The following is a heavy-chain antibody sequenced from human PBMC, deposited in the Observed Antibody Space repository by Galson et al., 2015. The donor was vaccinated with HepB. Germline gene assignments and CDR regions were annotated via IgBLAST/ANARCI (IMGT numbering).Heavy chain of an antibody. Sequence: SETLSLTCAVNGGSFSDYYWTWIRQAPGMRPEWIGEVIHSGKTNYTPSLKSRVTISVDTSKNQFSLKLTSVTVADTAVYYCARGDFWSGSPWDFWGQGTLVTVSS. J-gene: IGHJ4*02. CDR3: ARGDFWSGSPWDF. CDR1: GGSFSDYY. V-gene: IGHV4-34*01. CDR2: VIHSGKT. D-gene: IGHD3-3*01.